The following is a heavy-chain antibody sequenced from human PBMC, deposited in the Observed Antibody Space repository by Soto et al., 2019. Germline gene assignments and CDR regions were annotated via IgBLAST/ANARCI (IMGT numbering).Heavy chain of an antibody. CDR1: GYTLSHYG. CDR3: ARGIQEWPHDY. J-gene: IGHJ4*02. V-gene: IGHV1-18*01. Sequence: GGSVKGSCQGSGYTLSHYGSSWVGQAPGQGLEWMGWISAYNGNTNYAQKLQGRVTMTTDTSTSTAYMELRSLRSDDTAVYYCARGIQEWPHDYWGQGTLVTVSS. D-gene: IGHD3-3*01. CDR2: ISAYNGNT.